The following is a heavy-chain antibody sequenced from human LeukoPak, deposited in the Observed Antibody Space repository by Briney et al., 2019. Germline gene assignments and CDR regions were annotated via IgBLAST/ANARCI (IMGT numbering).Heavy chain of an antibody. D-gene: IGHD3-22*01. CDR3: ARENDSSGYYYDY. CDR1: NGSISSGGYY. CDR2: IYYSGST. Sequence: SETLSLTCTVSNGSISSGGYYWSWIRQHPGKGLEWIGYIYYSGSTNYNPSLKSRVTISVDTPKNQFFLKLSSVTAADTAVYYCARENDSSGYYYDYWGQGTLVTVSS. V-gene: IGHV4-61*08. J-gene: IGHJ4*02.